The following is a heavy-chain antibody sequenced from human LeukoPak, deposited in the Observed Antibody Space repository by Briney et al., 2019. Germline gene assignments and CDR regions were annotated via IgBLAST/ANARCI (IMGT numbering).Heavy chain of an antibody. CDR1: GYSFTSYW. Sequence: GESLKISCKGSGYSFTSYWIGWVRQMPGKGLEWMGIIYPGDSDTRYSPSFQGQVTISADKSISTAYLQWSSLKASDTAMYYCATSYSSSPNDYYNWFDPWGQGTLVTVSS. CDR2: IYPGDSDT. D-gene: IGHD6-13*01. V-gene: IGHV5-51*01. CDR3: ATSYSSSPNDYYNWFDP. J-gene: IGHJ5*02.